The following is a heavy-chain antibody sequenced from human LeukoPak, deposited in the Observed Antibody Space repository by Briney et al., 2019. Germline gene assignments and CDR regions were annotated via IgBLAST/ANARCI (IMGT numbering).Heavy chain of an antibody. CDR3: AKDRGRYARLGFDC. CDR2: ISGGGEST. V-gene: IGHV3-23*01. Sequence: PGGSPRLSCAVSEFTFSSYGMSWVRQAPGKGLEWVSAISGGGESTYYADSVKGRFTISRDNSNHTLYLQMNSLRADDTAVYYCAKDRGRYARLGFDCWGQGTLVTVSS. D-gene: IGHD3-16*01. J-gene: IGHJ4*02. CDR1: EFTFSSYG.